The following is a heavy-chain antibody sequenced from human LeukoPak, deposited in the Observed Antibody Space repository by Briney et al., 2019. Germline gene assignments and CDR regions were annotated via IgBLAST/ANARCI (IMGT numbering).Heavy chain of an antibody. D-gene: IGHD6-13*01. CDR3: ASKTQLVDYYYYGIDV. Sequence: ASVKVSCKASGYTFTSYYMHWVRQAPGQGLEWMGIINPSGGSTSYAQKFQGRVTMTRDTSTSTVYMELSSLRSEDTAVYYCASKTQLVDYYYYGIDVWGQGTTVTVSS. V-gene: IGHV1-46*01. J-gene: IGHJ6*02. CDR1: GYTFTSYY. CDR2: INPSGGST.